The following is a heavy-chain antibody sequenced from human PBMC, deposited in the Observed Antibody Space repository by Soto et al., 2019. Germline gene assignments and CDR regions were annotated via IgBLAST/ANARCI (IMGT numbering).Heavy chain of an antibody. D-gene: IGHD3-10*01. Sequence: EVQLLEAGGGLVQPGGSLRLSCAASGFTFSSYAMSWVRPAPGKGLEWVSAISGSGGSTYYADYVKGRFTISRDNSKNTLDLQMNSLRAEDTAVYYCAKASGWFGEFDYWGQGTLVTVSS. J-gene: IGHJ4*02. CDR3: AKASGWFGEFDY. CDR1: GFTFSSYA. V-gene: IGHV3-23*01. CDR2: ISGSGGST.